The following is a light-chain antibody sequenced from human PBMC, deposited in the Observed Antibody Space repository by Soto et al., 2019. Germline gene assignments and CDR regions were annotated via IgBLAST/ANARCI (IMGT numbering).Light chain of an antibody. V-gene: IGKV3-15*01. CDR3: QHYNNWPLT. CDR1: QSVGNN. CDR2: AAS. J-gene: IGKJ4*01. Sequence: EIVMTQSPATLSLSPGERATLSCRASQSVGNNLAWCQQKPGQAPRLLIYAASTRATGVPARFSGSGSGTEFTLTISSLQSEDFAVYYCQHYNNWPLTLGGRTKVEIK.